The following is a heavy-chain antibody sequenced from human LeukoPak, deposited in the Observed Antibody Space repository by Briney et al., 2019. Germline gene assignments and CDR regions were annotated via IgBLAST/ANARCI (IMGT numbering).Heavy chain of an antibody. V-gene: IGHV3-33*06. CDR1: GFTFSSYG. CDR2: IWYDGSNK. D-gene: IGHD5-18*01. Sequence: GRSLRLSCAASGFTFSSYGMHWVRQAPGKGLEWVAVIWYDGSNKYYADSVEGRFTISRDNSKNTLYLQMNSLRAEDTAVYYCAKCLGYSYGPSDYWGQGTLVTVSS. CDR3: AKCLGYSYGPSDY. J-gene: IGHJ4*02.